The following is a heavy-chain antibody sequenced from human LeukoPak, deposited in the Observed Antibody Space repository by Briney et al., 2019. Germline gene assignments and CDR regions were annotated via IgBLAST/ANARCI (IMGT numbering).Heavy chain of an antibody. CDR2: IEQDGSEK. J-gene: IGHJ4*02. D-gene: IGHD3-3*01. CDR3: ARGPSYYDFWCGYSLPYYFDY. V-gene: IGHV3-7*01. Sequence: GGSLRLSCAASGFTFSSYWMSWVRQAPGKGLEWVANIEQDGSEKYYVDSVKGRFTISRDYAKNSLYLQMNSLRAEDTAVYYCARGPSYYDFWCGYSLPYYFDYWGQGTLVTVSS. CDR1: GFTFSSYW.